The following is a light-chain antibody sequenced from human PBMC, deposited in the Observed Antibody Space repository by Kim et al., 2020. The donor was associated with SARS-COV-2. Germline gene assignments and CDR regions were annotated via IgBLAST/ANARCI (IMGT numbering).Light chain of an antibody. J-gene: IGLJ3*02. CDR2: IASNVSH. CDR3: WTWGTGIHWV. Sequence: VKLTCTPSSGHSSYAIAWHQQQPQKDPRYLMKIASNVSHSKGGEIPDRCSGSSSGAERCLTISSLHPEDEADYYCWTWGTGIHWVFGGGTQLTVL. CDR1: SGHSSYA. V-gene: IGLV4-69*01.